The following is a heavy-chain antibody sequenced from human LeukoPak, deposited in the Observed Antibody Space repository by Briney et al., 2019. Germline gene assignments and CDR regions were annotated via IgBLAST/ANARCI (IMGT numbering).Heavy chain of an antibody. CDR2: SYYSGST. CDR3: AREILVRGGIARYYFDD. Sequence: PSETLSFTSTVSGGSISTGSYYWPWPRQHPEKSLEWIAYSYYSGSTYYNPSLKSRVTIAVDTSKNQFSLKLSSVTAADTAVYYCAREILVRGGIARYYFDDWGQGTLVTVS. V-gene: IGHV4-31*03. J-gene: IGHJ4*02. D-gene: IGHD3-10*01. CDR1: GGSISTGSYY.